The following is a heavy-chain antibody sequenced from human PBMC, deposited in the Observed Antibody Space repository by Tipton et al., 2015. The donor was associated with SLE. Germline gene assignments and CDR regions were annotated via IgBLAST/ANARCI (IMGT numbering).Heavy chain of an antibody. Sequence: SLRLSCVASGFMFSEYWMSWVRQAPGKGLEWVANIKEDGSEKDYVDSAKGRFTISRDDAQNSLSLQMNSLRAEDTAVYYCARISRPSGTFYNPDYWGQGTLVTVSS. J-gene: IGHJ4*02. CDR1: GFMFSEYW. CDR3: ARISRPSGTFYNPDY. D-gene: IGHD3-10*01. CDR2: IKEDGSEK. V-gene: IGHV3-7*01.